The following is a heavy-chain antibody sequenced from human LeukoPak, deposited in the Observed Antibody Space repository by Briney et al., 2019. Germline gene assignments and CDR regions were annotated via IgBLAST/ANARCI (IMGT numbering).Heavy chain of an antibody. D-gene: IGHD3-10*01. CDR3: ARIITMIRGERSGYFAS. J-gene: IGHJ4*02. CDR2: IYHSGST. Sequence: PSETLFLTCAVSGYGISSDYYWGWIRQPPGKGLEWMASIYHSGSTYYNPSLKNRVTISVDTSKSQLSLELISVTAADTAVYYCARIITMIRGERSGYFASWGQGTLVTVSS. CDR1: GYGISSDYY. V-gene: IGHV4-38-2*01.